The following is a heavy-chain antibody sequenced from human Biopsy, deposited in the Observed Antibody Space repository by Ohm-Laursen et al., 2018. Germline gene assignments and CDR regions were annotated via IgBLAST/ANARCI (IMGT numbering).Heavy chain of an antibody. D-gene: IGHD6-19*01. CDR1: GDSVSSGSFY. Sequence: SETLSLTWLVSGDSVSSGSFYWTWIRQPPGQGLEYIGYIYDRGSTANYNPSLESRVTMSVDMPKNQFSLKLSSVTAADTAIYYCARGMRSSGWPYFDSWGQGTLVTVSS. J-gene: IGHJ4*02. V-gene: IGHV4-61*01. CDR3: ARGMRSSGWPYFDS. CDR2: IYDRGST.